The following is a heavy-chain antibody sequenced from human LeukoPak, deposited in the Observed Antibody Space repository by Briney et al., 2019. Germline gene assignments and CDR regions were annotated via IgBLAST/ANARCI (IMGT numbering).Heavy chain of an antibody. CDR3: ARDMDTAMVTIPHY. Sequence: KSGGSLRLSCAASGFTFSDYYMSWIRQAPGKGLEWVSYISSSGNTIYYADSVKGRFTISRDNAKNSLYLQMNSLRAEDTAVYYCARDMDTAMVTIPHYWGQGTLVTVSS. D-gene: IGHD5-18*01. V-gene: IGHV3-11*01. CDR1: GFTFSDYY. J-gene: IGHJ4*02. CDR2: ISSSGNTI.